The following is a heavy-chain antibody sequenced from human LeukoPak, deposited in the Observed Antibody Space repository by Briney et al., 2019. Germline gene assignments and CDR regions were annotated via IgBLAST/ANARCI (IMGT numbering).Heavy chain of an antibody. D-gene: IGHD2-2*01. V-gene: IGHV1-69*04. J-gene: IGHJ4*02. Sequence: ASVKVSFKASGGTFSSYAISWVRQAPGQGLELMGRIIPGRGIPTYAQKFQGRVTINADKSTTTAYMELSSLRSDDTAVYFCARDWEGYCVGTTCPAFDYWGQGTLVTVSS. CDR1: GGTFSSYA. CDR2: IIPGRGIP. CDR3: ARDWEGYCVGTTCPAFDY.